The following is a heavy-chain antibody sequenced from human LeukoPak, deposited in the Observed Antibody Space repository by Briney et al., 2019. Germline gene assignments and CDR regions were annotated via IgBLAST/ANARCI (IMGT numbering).Heavy chain of an antibody. D-gene: IGHD3-16*01. CDR3: AGARSYSYAKF. CDR1: GFAFSSYA. J-gene: IGHJ4*02. CDR2: ISYDGRNK. V-gene: IGHV3-30*04. Sequence: GGSLRLSCAASGFAFSSYAMHWVRQAPGKGLEWVAVISYDGRNKYYADSVTGRFTISRDNSNNTLYLQMDSLRTEDTATYYCAGARSYSYAKFWGQGTLVTASS.